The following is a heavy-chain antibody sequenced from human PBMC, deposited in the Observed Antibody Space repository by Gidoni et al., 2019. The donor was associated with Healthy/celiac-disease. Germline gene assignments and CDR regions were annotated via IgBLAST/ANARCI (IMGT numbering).Heavy chain of an antibody. CDR2: TYYRSKWYN. J-gene: IGHJ4*02. D-gene: IGHD6-19*01. V-gene: IGHV6-1*01. CDR3: ARAGIAVAGTWGFDY. CDR1: GDSLPCNSDA. Sequence: VQLQQSGTGLAKPSRTLQSACATSGDSLPCNSDAWNWIRQSPSRGLEWLGRTYYRSKWYNDYAVSVKSRITINPDTSKNQFSLQLSSVTPEDTAVYYCARAGIAVAGTWGFDYWGQGTLVTVSS.